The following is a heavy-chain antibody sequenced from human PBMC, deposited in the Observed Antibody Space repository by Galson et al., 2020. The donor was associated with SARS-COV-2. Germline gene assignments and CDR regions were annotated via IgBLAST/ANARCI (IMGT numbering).Heavy chain of an antibody. J-gene: IGHJ4*02. CDR2: MYYTGIT. CDR3: VRLGSGSCGGVLCDY. D-gene: IGHD6-19*01. CDR1: GDSITSRSSY. V-gene: IGHV4-39*01. Sequence: SETLSLTCTVSGDSITSRSSYWGWIRQPPGAGLEWIVSMYYTGITYYNPSLKSRVTISGDTSRKQFSLKMRSVTAADTAVYYCVRLGSGSCGGVLCDYWGRGALVIVSS.